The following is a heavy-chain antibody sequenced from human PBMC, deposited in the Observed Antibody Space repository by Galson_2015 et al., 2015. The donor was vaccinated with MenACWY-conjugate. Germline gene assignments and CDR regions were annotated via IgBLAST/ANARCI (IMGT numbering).Heavy chain of an antibody. CDR2: IYWDDDQ. J-gene: IGHJ4*02. D-gene: IGHD3-16*01. CDR1: GFSLRTTEVG. V-gene: IGHV2-5*02. CDR3: AHRGGGEWNY. Sequence: PALVKPTQTLTLTCTFSGFSLRTTEVGVGWIRQPPGKALEWLALIYWDDDQRYSPSLRSRLTITKDTSKNQVVLTMTYMDPVDTATYYCAHRGGGEWNYWGPGTLVTVSS.